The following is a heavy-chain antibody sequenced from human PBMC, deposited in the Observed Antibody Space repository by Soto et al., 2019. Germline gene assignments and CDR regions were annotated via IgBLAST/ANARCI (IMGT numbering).Heavy chain of an antibody. CDR3: ASQPSLCHWEFNWFDP. Sequence: QLQLQESGPGLVKPSETLSLTCTVSGGSISSSSYYWGWIRQPPGKGLEWIGSIYYSGSTYYNPSLKRRVTISVDTSKNQFPRKLSPVTAADTAVYYCASQPSLCHWEFNWFDPLGQGTLVTVSS. D-gene: IGHD2-2*01. V-gene: IGHV4-39*01. J-gene: IGHJ5*02. CDR1: GGSISSSSYY. CDR2: IYYSGST.